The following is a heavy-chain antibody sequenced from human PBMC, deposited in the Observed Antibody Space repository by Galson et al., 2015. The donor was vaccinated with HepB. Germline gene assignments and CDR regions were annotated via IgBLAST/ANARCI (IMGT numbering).Heavy chain of an antibody. Sequence: SLRLSCAGSGFTFSSYGMHWVRQAPGKGLEWLASISYDARNKYYADSVKGRFTISRDNAKNSLYLQMNSLGAEDTAVYYCARTIAMAGIYYFDYWGQGTLVTVSS. CDR2: ISYDARNK. D-gene: IGHD6-19*01. V-gene: IGHV3-30*03. CDR3: ARTIAMAGIYYFDY. CDR1: GFTFSSYG. J-gene: IGHJ4*02.